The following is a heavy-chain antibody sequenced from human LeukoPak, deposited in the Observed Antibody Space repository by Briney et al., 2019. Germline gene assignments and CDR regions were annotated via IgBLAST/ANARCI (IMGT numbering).Heavy chain of an antibody. CDR3: AKDCEDYYGSGSYSKLLYYFDY. CDR2: ISAYNGNT. V-gene: IGHV1-18*01. J-gene: IGHJ4*02. Sequence: VKVSCXAXXXTFTXXGXSWVRQAPGQGLEWMGWISAYNGNTNYAQKLQGRVTMTTDTSTSTAYMEVRRLRSDDTAVYYCAKDCEDYYGSGSYSKLLYYFDYWGQGTLVTVSS. D-gene: IGHD3-10*01. CDR1: XXTFTXXG.